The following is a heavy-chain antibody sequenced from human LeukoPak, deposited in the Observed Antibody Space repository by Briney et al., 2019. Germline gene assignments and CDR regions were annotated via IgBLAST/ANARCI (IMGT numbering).Heavy chain of an antibody. D-gene: IGHD3-10*01. J-gene: IGHJ3*02. V-gene: IGHV3-33*01. Sequence: GRSLRLSCAASGFTFRNYGIHWVRQAPVKGLEWVAVIWNDGSNKYYGDSVKGRFTISRDNSKNTLSLQMNSLRAEDTAVYYCARGDDGSGSFYNGLDTFDIWGLGTMVTVSS. CDR2: IWNDGSNK. CDR3: ARGDDGSGSFYNGLDTFDI. CDR1: GFTFRNYG.